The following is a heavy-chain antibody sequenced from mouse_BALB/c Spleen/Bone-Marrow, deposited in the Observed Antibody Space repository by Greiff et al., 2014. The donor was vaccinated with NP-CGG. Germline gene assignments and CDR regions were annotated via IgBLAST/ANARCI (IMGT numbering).Heavy chain of an antibody. J-gene: IGHJ3*01. V-gene: IGHV1-80*01. Sequence: VQVVESGAELVRPGSSVKISCKASGYAFSSYWMNWVRQRPGQGLEWIGQIYPGDGDTNYNGKFKGKATLTADRSSITAYMQLRRLASEESGVYFCGRTPWFAYWGQGTLVTVSA. CDR2: IYPGDGDT. CDR1: GYAFSSYW. CDR3: GRTPWFAY.